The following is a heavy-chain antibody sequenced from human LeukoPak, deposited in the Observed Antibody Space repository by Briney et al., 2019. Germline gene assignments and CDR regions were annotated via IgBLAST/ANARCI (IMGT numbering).Heavy chain of an antibody. CDR1: GFTSSSYY. CDR2: MNPSGGTT. CDR3: AREGESGSYYKDH. J-gene: IGHJ4*02. Sequence: ASVKVSCKASGFTSSSYYMQWVRQAPGQGLEWMGTMNPSGGTTSYAQRFQGRVTMTRDMSTSTVYMELSSLRSEDTAVYYCAREGESGSYYKDHWGQGTLVTVSP. V-gene: IGHV1-46*01. D-gene: IGHD3-10*01.